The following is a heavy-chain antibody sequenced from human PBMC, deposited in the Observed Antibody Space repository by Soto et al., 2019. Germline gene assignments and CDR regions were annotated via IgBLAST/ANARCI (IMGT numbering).Heavy chain of an antibody. J-gene: IGHJ6*02. CDR2: IIPNSGGT. CDR3: ASVTAMVESPDYYGMDV. CDR1: GGTFSSYA. Sequence: ASVKVSCKASGGTFSSYAISWVRQAPGQGLEWMGGIIPNSGGTNYAQKFQGRVTMTRDTSISTAYMELSRLRSDDTAVYYCASVTAMVESPDYYGMDVWGQGTTVTVSS. V-gene: IGHV1-2*02. D-gene: IGHD5-18*01.